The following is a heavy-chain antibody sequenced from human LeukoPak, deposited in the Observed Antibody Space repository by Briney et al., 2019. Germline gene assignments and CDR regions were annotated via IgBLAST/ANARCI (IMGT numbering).Heavy chain of an antibody. CDR1: GYTFTSYD. CDR3: ARDNSKRYCSGGSCYWFDP. CDR2: MNPNSGNT. V-gene: IGHV1-8*01. D-gene: IGHD2-15*01. J-gene: IGHJ5*02. Sequence: ASVKVSCKASGYTFTSYDIYWVRQAAGQGFEWMGWMNPNSGNTVYVQTFQGRVTMTRDTSISTAYMELSSLRSDDTAVYYCARDNSKRYCSGGSCYWFDPWGQGTLVTVSS.